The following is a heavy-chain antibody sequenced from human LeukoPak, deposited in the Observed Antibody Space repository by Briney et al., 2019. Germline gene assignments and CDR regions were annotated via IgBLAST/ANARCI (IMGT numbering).Heavy chain of an antibody. V-gene: IGHV4-34*01. CDR1: GGSFSGYY. D-gene: IGHD2-15*01. J-gene: IGHJ5*02. Sequence: SETLSLTCAVYGGSFSGYYWSWIRQPPGKGLEWIGEINHSGSTNYNPSHKSRVTISVDTSKNQFSLKLSSVTAADTAVYYCARGTVVAAISWFDPWGQGTLVTVSS. CDR2: INHSGST. CDR3: ARGTVVAAISWFDP.